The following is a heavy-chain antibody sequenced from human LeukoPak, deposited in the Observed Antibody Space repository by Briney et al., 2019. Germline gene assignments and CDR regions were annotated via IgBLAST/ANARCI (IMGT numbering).Heavy chain of an antibody. CDR2: IWYDGSNK. Sequence: GGSLRLSRAASGFTFSSYGMHWVRQAPGKGLEWVAVIWYDGSNKYYADSVKGRFTISRDNSKNTLYLQMNSLRAEDTAVYYCARDERRYCSGGSCYLPSYWGQGTLVTVSS. D-gene: IGHD2-15*01. J-gene: IGHJ4*02. CDR3: ARDERRYCSGGSCYLPSY. V-gene: IGHV3-33*01. CDR1: GFTFSSYG.